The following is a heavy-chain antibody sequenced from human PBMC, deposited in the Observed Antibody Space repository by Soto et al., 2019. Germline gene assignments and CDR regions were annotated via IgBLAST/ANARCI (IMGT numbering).Heavy chain of an antibody. V-gene: IGHV4-59*01. Sequence: SETLSLTCTVSGGSISGYYWSWIRQPPGKGLEWIGYMYNTGSTVYNPSFKSRVTISVDTSKNQFSLKLNSVTAADTDVYYCAYSSTPFDYWGQGIVV. CDR1: GGSISGYY. J-gene: IGHJ4*02. CDR2: MYNTGST. CDR3: AYSSTPFDY. D-gene: IGHD6-13*01.